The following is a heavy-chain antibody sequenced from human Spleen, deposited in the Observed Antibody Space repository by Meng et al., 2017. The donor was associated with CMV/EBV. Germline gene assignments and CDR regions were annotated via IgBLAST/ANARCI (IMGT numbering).Heavy chain of an antibody. V-gene: IGHV3-21*01. Sequence: GGSLRLSCAASGFTFSTYPMIWVRQAPGKGLEWVSSISSSSHYIFYADSVKGRFSVSRDNAKNSLFLQMNSLRAEDTAVYYCGRAKAGSSTTCYGDYWGQGTLVTVSS. J-gene: IGHJ4*02. CDR2: ISSSSHYI. CDR3: GRAKAGSSTTCYGDY. D-gene: IGHD2-2*01. CDR1: GFTFSTYP.